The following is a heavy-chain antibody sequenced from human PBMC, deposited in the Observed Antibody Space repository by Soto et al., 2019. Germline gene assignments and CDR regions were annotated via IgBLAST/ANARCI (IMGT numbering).Heavy chain of an antibody. CDR2: INPNSGGT. CDR1: GYTFTGYY. V-gene: IGHV1-2*02. D-gene: IGHD3-10*01. Sequence: ASVKVSCKASGYTFTGYYMHWVRQAPGQGLEWMGWINPNSGGTNYAQKFQGRVTMTRDNSKNTLYLQLNSLRAEDTAVYYCAKARGAMVRGAAFYFDYWGQGTLVTVSS. J-gene: IGHJ4*02. CDR3: AKARGAMVRGAAFYFDY.